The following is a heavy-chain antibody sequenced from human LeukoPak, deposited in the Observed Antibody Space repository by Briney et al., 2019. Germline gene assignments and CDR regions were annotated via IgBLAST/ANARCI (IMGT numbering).Heavy chain of an antibody. Sequence: ASVKVSCKVSGYTVTELSMHWVRQSPGKGLEWMGGFHPEDGETIYAQKFQGRVTMTEDTSTDTAYMELSSLRSEDTAVYYCARGLYSSSWSTAVNWFDPWGQGTLVTVSS. V-gene: IGHV1-24*01. J-gene: IGHJ5*02. CDR2: FHPEDGET. CDR1: GYTVTELS. CDR3: ARGLYSSSWSTAVNWFDP. D-gene: IGHD6-13*01.